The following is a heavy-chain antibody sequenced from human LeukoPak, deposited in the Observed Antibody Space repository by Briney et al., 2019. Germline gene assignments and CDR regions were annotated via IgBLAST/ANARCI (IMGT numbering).Heavy chain of an antibody. D-gene: IGHD5-12*01. V-gene: IGHV3-15*01. J-gene: IGHJ4*02. CDR3: AKDDAWVRYQD. CDR2: IKSETDGGTT. CDR1: GFTFSNAW. Sequence: GGSLRLSCAASGFTFSNAWMSWVRQAPGKGLEWVGRIKSETDGGTTDYAAPVKGRFTISRDNSKNTLDLQMNSLRAEDTAVYYCAKDDAWVRYQDWGQGTLVTVSS.